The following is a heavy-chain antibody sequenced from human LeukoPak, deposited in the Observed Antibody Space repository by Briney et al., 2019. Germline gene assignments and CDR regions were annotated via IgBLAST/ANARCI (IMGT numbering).Heavy chain of an antibody. Sequence: GGSLRLSCVVSAFSVSSNYMSWVRQAPGKGLEWVSIIFSGGSTHYADSAKGRFTISRDKSKNTLYLQMNSLRAEDTAVYYCARVLVGVMGAFDIWGQGTMVTVSS. V-gene: IGHV3-66*01. CDR3: ARVLVGVMGAFDI. J-gene: IGHJ3*02. CDR2: IFSGGST. D-gene: IGHD3-16*01. CDR1: AFSVSSNY.